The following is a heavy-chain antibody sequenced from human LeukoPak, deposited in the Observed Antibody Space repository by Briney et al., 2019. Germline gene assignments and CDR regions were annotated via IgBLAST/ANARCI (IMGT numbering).Heavy chain of an antibody. J-gene: IGHJ4*02. Sequence: ASVKVSCKASGYTFTSYGISWVRQAPGQGLEWMGWISAYNGNTNYAQKLQGRVTMTTDTSTSTAYMELRSLRSDDTAVSYCARDCSSTSCWDYWGQGTLVTVSS. D-gene: IGHD2-2*01. CDR1: GYTFTSYG. CDR3: ARDCSSTSCWDY. CDR2: ISAYNGNT. V-gene: IGHV1-18*01.